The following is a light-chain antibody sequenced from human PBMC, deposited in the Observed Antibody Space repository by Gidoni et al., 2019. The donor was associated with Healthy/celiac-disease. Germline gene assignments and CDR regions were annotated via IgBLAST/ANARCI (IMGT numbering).Light chain of an antibody. CDR1: QSVSSN. CDR3: QQYNNWPLT. V-gene: IGKV3-15*01. J-gene: IGKJ4*01. Sequence: PATLAVAPGERATLSCRASQSVSSNLAWYQQKPGQAPRLLIYGASTRATGIPARFSGSGSGTEFTLTISSLQSEDFAVYYCQQYNNWPLTFGGGTKVEIK. CDR2: GAS.